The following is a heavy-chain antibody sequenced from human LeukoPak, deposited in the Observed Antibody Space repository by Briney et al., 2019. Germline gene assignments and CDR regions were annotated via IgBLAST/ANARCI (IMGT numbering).Heavy chain of an antibody. CDR2: INDDGTET. CDR1: GFTFSSYW. D-gene: IGHD3-9*01. J-gene: IGHJ4*02. CDR3: ARQDILTAYYGADS. Sequence: PGGSLRLSCAASGFTFSSYWMHWVRQAPGKGLVWVARINDDGTETEYADSVKGRFTISRDNAKSILYLQMNSLRGENTAIYHCARQDILTAYYGADSWGQGTLVTVSS. V-gene: IGHV3-74*01.